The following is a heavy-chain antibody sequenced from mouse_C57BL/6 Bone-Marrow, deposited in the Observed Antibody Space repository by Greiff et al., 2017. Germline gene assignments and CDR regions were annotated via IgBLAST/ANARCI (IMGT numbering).Heavy chain of an antibody. D-gene: IGHD1-1*01. J-gene: IGHJ2*01. V-gene: IGHV1-26*01. Sequence: VRLQQSGPELVKPGASVKISCKASGYTFTDYYMNWVKQSHGKSLEWIGDINPNNGGTSYNQKLKGKSTLTVDKSSSTVYMELRSLTSEDSAVYYCAREYYGSSWYFDYWGQGTIRTAAS. CDR1: GYTFTDYY. CDR2: INPNNGGT. CDR3: AREYYGSSWYFDY.